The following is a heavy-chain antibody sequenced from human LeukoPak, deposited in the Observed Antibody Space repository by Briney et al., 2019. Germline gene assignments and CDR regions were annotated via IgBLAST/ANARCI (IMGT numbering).Heavy chain of an antibody. V-gene: IGHV3-20*04. J-gene: IGHJ4*02. D-gene: IGHD3-22*01. CDR2: INWNGGST. CDR1: GFTFDDYG. CDR3: ARETYDSSGYYYSYFDY. Sequence: GGSLRLSCAASGFTFDDYGMSWVRQAPGKGLEWVSGINWNGGSTGYADSVKGRFTISRDNAKNSLYPQMNSLRAEDTALYYCARETYDSSGYYYSYFDYWGQGTLVTVSS.